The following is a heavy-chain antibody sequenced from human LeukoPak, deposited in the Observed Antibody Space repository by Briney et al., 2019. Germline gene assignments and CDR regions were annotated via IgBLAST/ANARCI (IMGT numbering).Heavy chain of an antibody. J-gene: IGHJ4*02. CDR1: GFTFSSYS. CDR2: ISSSSSSI. Sequence: GGSLRLSCVASGFTFSSYSMNWVRQAPGKGLEWVSQISSSSSSIYYADSVKGRFTISRDNAKNTLYLQMNSLRAEDTAVYYCARESYYDSSGIDYWGQGTLVTVSS. D-gene: IGHD3-22*01. V-gene: IGHV3-48*01. CDR3: ARESYYDSSGIDY.